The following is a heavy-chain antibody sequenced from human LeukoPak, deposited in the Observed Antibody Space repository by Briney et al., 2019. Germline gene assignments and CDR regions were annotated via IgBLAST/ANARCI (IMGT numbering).Heavy chain of an antibody. CDR1: GGSISSGGYY. CDR2: IYYSGST. D-gene: IGHD3-22*01. V-gene: IGHV4-30-4*08. J-gene: IGHJ1*01. Sequence: SETLSLTCTVSGGSISSGGYYWSWIRQHPGKGLEWIGYIYYSGSTYYNPSLKSRVTISVDTSKNQFSLKLSSVTAADTAVYYCARGYDSSGYYHAEYFQHWGQGTLVTVSS. CDR3: ARGYDSSGYYHAEYFQH.